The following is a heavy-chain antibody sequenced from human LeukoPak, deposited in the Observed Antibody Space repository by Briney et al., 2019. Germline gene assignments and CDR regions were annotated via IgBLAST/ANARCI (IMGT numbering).Heavy chain of an antibody. V-gene: IGHV6-1*01. CDR1: GDSVSTESAA. J-gene: IGHJ4*02. CDR3: AREVDSTLDY. Sequence: SQTLSLTCAISGDSVSTESAAWNWIRQSPSRGLEWLGRTYYRSKWYKDYSVSEESRITINPDTSKNQLSLQLNSVTPEDTAVYYCAREVDSTLDYWGQGTLVTVSS. D-gene: IGHD5-12*01. CDR2: TYYRSKWYK.